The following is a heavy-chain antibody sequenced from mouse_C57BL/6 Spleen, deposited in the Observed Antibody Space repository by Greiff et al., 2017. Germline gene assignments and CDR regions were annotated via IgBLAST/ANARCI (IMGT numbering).Heavy chain of an antibody. J-gene: IGHJ4*01. D-gene: IGHD3-2*02. CDR1: GSTFTSYW. Sequence: QVQLQQPGAELVKPGASVKMSCKASGSTFTSYWITWVKQRPGQGLEWIGDIYPGSGSTNYNEQFKSKATLTVDTSSSTAYMQLSSLTSEDSAVYYCAIDSSGLDAMDYWGQGTSVTVSS. CDR2: IYPGSGST. V-gene: IGHV1-55*01. CDR3: AIDSSGLDAMDY.